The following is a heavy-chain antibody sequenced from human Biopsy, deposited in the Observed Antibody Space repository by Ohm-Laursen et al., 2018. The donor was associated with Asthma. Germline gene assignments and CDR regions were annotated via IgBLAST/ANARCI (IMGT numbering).Heavy chain of an antibody. CDR3: VRWRAGYPDHYSDF. CDR1: GFTFRNFG. V-gene: IGHV3-30*03. CDR2: ISSDVRE. J-gene: IGHJ4*02. D-gene: IGHD2-21*01. Sequence: SLTLSCSSSGFTFRNFGMHWVRQSPRQGLEWVVLISSDVREWYADSVKGRFTISRDNSKNTLDLQMNRLRGDDTAAYYCVRWRAGYPDHYSDFWGLGTLVTVSS.